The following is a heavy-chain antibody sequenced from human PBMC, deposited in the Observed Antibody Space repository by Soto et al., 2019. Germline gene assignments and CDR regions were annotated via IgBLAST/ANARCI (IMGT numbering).Heavy chain of an antibody. Sequence: SETLSLTCNMSGDSYSISTYSWSWIRQPPGKALQWIGFIYQSGVTSYNPSLASRVSISLNRSNNQCSLKLKSVTAADTAVYFCAGMPYTSGLRFDPWGPGTLVTVSS. CDR2: IYQSGVT. CDR1: GDSYSISTYS. CDR3: AGMPYTSGLRFDP. D-gene: IGHD6-19*01. V-gene: IGHV4-30-2*01. J-gene: IGHJ5*02.